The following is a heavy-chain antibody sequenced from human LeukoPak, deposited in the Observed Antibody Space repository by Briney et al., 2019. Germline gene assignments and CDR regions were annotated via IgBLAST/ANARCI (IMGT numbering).Heavy chain of an antibody. CDR3: AREVGWFDP. CDR2: IYHSGST. Sequence: SQTLSLTCAVSGGSISSGGYSWSGIRQPPGKGLEWIGYIYHSGSTYYNPSLKSRVTISVDRSKNQFSLKLSSVTAADTAVYYCAREVGWFDPWGQGTLVTVSS. J-gene: IGHJ5*02. CDR1: GGSISSGGYS. V-gene: IGHV4-30-2*01. D-gene: IGHD1-26*01.